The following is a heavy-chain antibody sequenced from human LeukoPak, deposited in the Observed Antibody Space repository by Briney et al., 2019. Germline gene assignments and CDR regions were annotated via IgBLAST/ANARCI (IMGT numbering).Heavy chain of an antibody. J-gene: IGHJ4*02. CDR3: ATAREDGYNSIFDY. Sequence: ASVKVSCKASGYTFTSYGIRWVRQAPGQGLEWMGWISAYNGNTSYAQKLQGRVTMTTDTSTSTAYMELRSLRSDDTAVYYCATAREDGYNSIFDYWGQGTLVTVSS. CDR1: GYTFTSYG. V-gene: IGHV1-18*01. CDR2: ISAYNGNT. D-gene: IGHD5-24*01.